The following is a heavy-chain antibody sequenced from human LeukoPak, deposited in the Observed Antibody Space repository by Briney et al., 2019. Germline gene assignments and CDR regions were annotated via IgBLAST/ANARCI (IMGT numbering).Heavy chain of an antibody. V-gene: IGHV3-48*01. D-gene: IGHD5-12*01. Sequence: GGSLRLSCGASGFTFNNAWMTWVRQAPGKGLEWVSYISSSSSTIYYADSVKGRFTISRDNAKNSLYLQMNSLRAEDTAVYYCARSGYPGNYYYYMDVWGKGTTVTVSS. CDR1: GFTFNNAW. J-gene: IGHJ6*03. CDR2: ISSSSSTI. CDR3: ARSGYPGNYYYYMDV.